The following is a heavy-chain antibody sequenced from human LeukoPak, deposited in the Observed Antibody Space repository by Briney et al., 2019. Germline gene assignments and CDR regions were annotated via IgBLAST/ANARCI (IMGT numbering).Heavy chain of an antibody. CDR2: IIPILGIA. V-gene: IGHV1-69*04. J-gene: IGHJ6*02. D-gene: IGHD3/OR15-3a*01. Sequence: ASVKLSCKASGGTFSSYAISWVRQAPGQGLEWMGRIIPILGIANYAQKFQGRVTITADKSTSTAYMELSSLISEDTAVYYCAREIIPAEFGLVLGHGMDVWGQGTTVTVSS. CDR3: AREIIPAEFGLVLGHGMDV. CDR1: GGTFSSYA.